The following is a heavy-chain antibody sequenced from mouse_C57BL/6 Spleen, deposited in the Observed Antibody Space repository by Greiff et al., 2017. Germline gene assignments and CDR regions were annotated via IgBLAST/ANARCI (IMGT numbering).Heavy chain of an antibody. V-gene: IGHV1-74*01. CDR3: ASLCHYDVWFAC. D-gene: IGHD6-2*01. CDR2: IHPSDGDT. CDR1: GYTFTSYG. Sequence: QVQLQQSGAELARPGASVKVSCKASGYTFTSYGMHWVKQRPGQGLEWIGRIHPSDGDTNYNQKFKGKATLTVDKSSSTAYMKLSSLTSEDSAVYYCASLCHYDVWFACWGQGTMVTVAA. J-gene: IGHJ3*01.